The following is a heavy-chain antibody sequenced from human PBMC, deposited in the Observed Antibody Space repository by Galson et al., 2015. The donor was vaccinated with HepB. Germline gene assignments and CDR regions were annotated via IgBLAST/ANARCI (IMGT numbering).Heavy chain of an antibody. V-gene: IGHV1-2*02. J-gene: IGHJ5*02. CDR2: INPRSGGT. Sequence: QSGAEVKKPGASVKVSCKASGYAFTAYYMHWVRQAPGQGLELMGWINPRSGGTNYTQKFKGRVTMTRDVSLYTAYMELNRLRSDATAVYYCARDSGPPQDNWNWGGYNWFDPWGQGTLVTVSS. CDR3: ARDSGPPQDNWNWGGYNWFDP. CDR1: GYAFTAYY. D-gene: IGHD1-7*01.